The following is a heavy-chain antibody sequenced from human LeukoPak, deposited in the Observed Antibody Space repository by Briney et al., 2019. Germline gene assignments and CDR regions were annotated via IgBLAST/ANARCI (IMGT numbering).Heavy chain of an antibody. CDR1: GFSFSGYW. J-gene: IGHJ4*02. CDR2: INSDGSTT. Sequence: GGSLRLSCAASGFSFSGYWMHWVRQAPGKRLVWVSRINSDGSTTTYADSVKGRFTISRDNAKNTVYLQMNSLRADDTAVYYCARGPRSAWYGTDYWGQGTLVTVSS. CDR3: ARGPRSAWYGTDY. V-gene: IGHV3-74*01. D-gene: IGHD6-19*01.